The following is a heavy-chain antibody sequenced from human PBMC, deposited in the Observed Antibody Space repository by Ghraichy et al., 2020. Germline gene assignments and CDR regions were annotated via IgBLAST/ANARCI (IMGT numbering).Heavy chain of an antibody. Sequence: SQTLSLTCAISGDSVSSNSATWSWIRQSPSRGLEWLGKTYYNSKWYTDYAVSVKSRITINPDTSKNQLSLHLKSVTPEDTAVYFCARGPQDVSMRDRTGPLDQWGQGTLVTVSS. CDR2: TYYNSKWYT. CDR1: GDSVSSNSAT. D-gene: IGHD2/OR15-2a*01. CDR3: ARGPQDVSMRDRTGPLDQ. V-gene: IGHV6-1*01. J-gene: IGHJ5*02.